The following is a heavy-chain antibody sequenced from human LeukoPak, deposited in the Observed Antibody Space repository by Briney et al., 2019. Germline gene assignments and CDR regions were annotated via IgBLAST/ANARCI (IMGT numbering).Heavy chain of an antibody. J-gene: IGHJ4*02. Sequence: ASVKVSCKASGCPFANFAISWVRQARGQRLEWVGWISGDKGPTYYAQKLQDRVTLTTDTSTSTAYMELTNLRSDDTAVYYCARGGYSDFWGQGTLVTVSS. CDR2: ISGDKGPT. CDR1: GCPFANFA. D-gene: IGHD2-15*01. CDR3: ARGGYSDF. V-gene: IGHV1-18*01.